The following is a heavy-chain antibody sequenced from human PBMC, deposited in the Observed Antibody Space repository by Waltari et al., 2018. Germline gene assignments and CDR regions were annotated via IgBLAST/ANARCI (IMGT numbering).Heavy chain of an antibody. J-gene: IGHJ4*02. CDR2: IYYSGST. V-gene: IGHV4-39*07. CDR3: AREMWQLRFDY. D-gene: IGHD6-6*01. CDR1: GGSISSSSYY. Sequence: QLQLQESGPGLVKPSETLSLTCTVSGGSISSSSYYWGWIRQPPGKGLEWIGSIYYSGSTYYNPSLKSRVTISVDTSKNQVSLKLSSVTAADTAVYYCAREMWQLRFDYWGQGTLVTVSS.